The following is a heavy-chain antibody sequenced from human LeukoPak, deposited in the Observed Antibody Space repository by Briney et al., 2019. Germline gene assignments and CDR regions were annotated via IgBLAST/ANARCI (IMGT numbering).Heavy chain of an antibody. CDR1: GFTFSSYG. D-gene: IGHD5-18*01. CDR2: IRSSTSYI. Sequence: GRSLRLSCAASGFTFSSYGMHWVRQAPGKGLEWVSSIRSSTSYIYYADSVRGRFTISRDNTKNSLYLQMNSLRAEDTAVYYCTRWGYTYGADYWGQGTLVTVSS. J-gene: IGHJ4*02. V-gene: IGHV3-21*01. CDR3: TRWGYTYGADY.